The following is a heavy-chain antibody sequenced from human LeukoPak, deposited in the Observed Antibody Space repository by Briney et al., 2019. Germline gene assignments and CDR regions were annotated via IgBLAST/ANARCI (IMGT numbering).Heavy chain of an antibody. CDR3: ATFVDSYRPLWY. CDR2: ISGSSSTT. CDR1: GFTFSSYA. V-gene: IGHV3-23*01. J-gene: IGHJ4*02. Sequence: PGGSLRLSCTVSGFTFSSYAMSWVRQAPGGGLEWVSAISGSSSTTFYVDSVKGRFTISRDNSKNTLYLQMNSLRAEDTAVYYCATFVDSYRPLWYWGQGTLVTVSS. D-gene: IGHD3-16*02.